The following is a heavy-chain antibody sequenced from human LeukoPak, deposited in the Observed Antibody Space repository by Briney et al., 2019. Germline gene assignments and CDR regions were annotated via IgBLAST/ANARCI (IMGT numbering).Heavy chain of an antibody. CDR3: ARHKYSSGWPPEGAFDI. CDR2: IYYSGST. Sequence: PSETLSLTCTVSGASISSTTYYWGWIRQPPRKGLEWIASIYYSGSTYYNPSLKSRVTISVDTSKNQFSLKLSSVTAADTAVYYCARHKYSSGWPPEGAFDIWGQGIMVTVSS. J-gene: IGHJ3*02. D-gene: IGHD6-19*01. CDR1: GASISSTTYY. V-gene: IGHV4-39*01.